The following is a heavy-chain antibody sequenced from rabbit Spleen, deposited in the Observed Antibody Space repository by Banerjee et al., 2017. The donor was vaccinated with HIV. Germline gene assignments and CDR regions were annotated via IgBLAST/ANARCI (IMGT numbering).Heavy chain of an antibody. J-gene: IGHJ6*01. CDR3: ARDTGSSFSSYGMDL. CDR1: GFSLSNNYV. Sequence: QEQLEESGGGLVKPGGSLTLTCTASGFSLSNNYVMCWVRQAPGKGLEWIGVIYTGDGTTYYANWSTGRFIISKTSSTTVTLHMTSLTAAYTATYFGARDTGSSFSSYGMDLWGQGTFVTVS. D-gene: IGHD8-1*01. V-gene: IGHV1S45*01. CDR2: IYTGDGTT.